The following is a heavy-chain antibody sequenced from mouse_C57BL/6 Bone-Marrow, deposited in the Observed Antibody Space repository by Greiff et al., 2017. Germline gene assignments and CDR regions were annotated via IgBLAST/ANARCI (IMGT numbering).Heavy chain of an antibody. CDR1: GYAFTNYL. CDR2: INPGSGGT. J-gene: IGHJ3*01. CDR3: ARSDYDETWFAY. Sequence: QVHVKQSGAELVRPGTSVKVSCKASGYAFTNYLIEWVKQRPGQGLEWIGVINPGSGGTNYNEKFKDKATLTADKSSSTAYMQLSSLTSEDSAVYFCARSDYDETWFAYWGQGTRVTVSA. V-gene: IGHV1-54*01. D-gene: IGHD2-4*01.